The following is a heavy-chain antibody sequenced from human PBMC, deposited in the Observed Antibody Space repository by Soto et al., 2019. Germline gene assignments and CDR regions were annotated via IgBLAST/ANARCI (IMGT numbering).Heavy chain of an antibody. CDR1: GFSLSTSGVG. J-gene: IGHJ5*02. D-gene: IGHD5-18*01. V-gene: IGHV2-5*01. CDR3: AHSRSDTAMVTGSGWYRGNWFDP. CDR2: FNWNDDN. Sequence: QITLKESGPTLVKPTQTLTLTCTFSGFSLSTSGVGVGWIHQPPGKPRQGLALFNWNDDNRYRPPLKSRLTITKDASKIQVVLTMTNMDPVDTATYYCAHSRSDTAMVTGSGWYRGNWFDPWGQGTLVTVSS.